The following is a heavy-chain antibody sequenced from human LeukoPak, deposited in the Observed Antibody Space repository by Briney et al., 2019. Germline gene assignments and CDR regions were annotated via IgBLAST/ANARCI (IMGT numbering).Heavy chain of an antibody. J-gene: IGHJ4*02. CDR3: ARAHSGSYYFDY. V-gene: IGHV3-64*01. CDR1: GFTFSSYA. Sequence: GGSLRLSCIASGFTFSSYAMHWVRQAPGKGLEYVSAISSNGGSTYYANSVKGRFTISRDNSKNTLYLQMGSLRAEDMAVYYCARAHSGSYYFDYWGQGTLVTVSS. D-gene: IGHD1-26*01. CDR2: ISSNGGST.